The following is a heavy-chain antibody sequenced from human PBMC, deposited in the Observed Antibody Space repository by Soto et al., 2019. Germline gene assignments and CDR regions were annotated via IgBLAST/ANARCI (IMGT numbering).Heavy chain of an antibody. CDR1: GGSISSGGYY. J-gene: IGHJ6*02. V-gene: IGHV4-31*03. CDR3: ARDRSHGMDV. CDR2: IYYSGST. Sequence: QVQLQESGPGLVKPSQTLSLTCTVSGGSISSGGYYWSWIRQHPGKGLEWIGYIYYSGSTYYNPSLRSRVTISLDTSKNQCPLKLSSVTAADTAVYYCARDRSHGMDVWGQGTTVTVSS.